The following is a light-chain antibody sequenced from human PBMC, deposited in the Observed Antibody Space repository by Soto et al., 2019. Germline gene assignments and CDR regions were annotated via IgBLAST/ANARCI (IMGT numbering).Light chain of an antibody. V-gene: IGKV1-39*01. J-gene: IGKJ5*01. CDR3: QQYYSYPSIT. CDR1: QSVGNH. CDR2: AAS. Sequence: DIQMTQSPSSLSASVGDSVTITCRASQSVGNHLNWYQQKPGKAPKFLIYAASTLQSGVPSRFSGSGSGTDFTLTISCLQSEDFATYYCQQYYSYPSITFGQGTRLEIK.